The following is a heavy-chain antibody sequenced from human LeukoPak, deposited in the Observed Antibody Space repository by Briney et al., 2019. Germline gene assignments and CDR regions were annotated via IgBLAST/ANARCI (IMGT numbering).Heavy chain of an antibody. V-gene: IGHV3-7*03. J-gene: IGHJ6*04. Sequence: PGGSLRLSCAASGFTFSSYWMSWVRQAPGKGLEWVANIKQDGSEKYYVDSVKGRFTISRDNAKNSLYLQMNSLRAEDTAVYYCARKARWFGELSDPHYYYGTDVWGKGTTVTVSS. D-gene: IGHD3-10*01. CDR1: GFTFSSYW. CDR2: IKQDGSEK. CDR3: ARKARWFGELSDPHYYYGTDV.